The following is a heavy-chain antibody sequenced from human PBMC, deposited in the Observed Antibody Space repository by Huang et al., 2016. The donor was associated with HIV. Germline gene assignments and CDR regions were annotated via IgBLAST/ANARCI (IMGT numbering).Heavy chain of an antibody. V-gene: IGHV3-23*01. CDR3: AKGTWIQLWVAFDS. J-gene: IGHJ4*02. CDR2: FSGSGGGS. CDR1: GFSFTNYA. Sequence: EVRLWESGGGLAQPGGSLRLSCAASGFSFTNYAMSWVRQAPGKGLEWVATFSGSGGGSYYVDSGKGRFTVSRDNSNNTLYLHMNRLRAADTTTYFCAKGTWIQLWVAFDSWGQGTLVTVS. D-gene: IGHD5-18*01.